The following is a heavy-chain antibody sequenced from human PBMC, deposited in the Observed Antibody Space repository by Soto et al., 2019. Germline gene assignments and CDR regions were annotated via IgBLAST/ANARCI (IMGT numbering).Heavy chain of an antibody. D-gene: IGHD3-10*01. V-gene: IGHV1-69*01. CDR1: GVTFSSET. J-gene: IGHJ5*02. Sequence: QVQLVQSGADVKKPGSSVKVSCQASGVTFSSETLGWVRQAPGQGLEWVGGMIPLFGTASYAQKFQGRVTITVDESTSTVYMELSSLRSDDTAVYFCATELGENPASPFDAWGQGTLVTVSS. CDR3: ATELGENPASPFDA. CDR2: MIPLFGTA.